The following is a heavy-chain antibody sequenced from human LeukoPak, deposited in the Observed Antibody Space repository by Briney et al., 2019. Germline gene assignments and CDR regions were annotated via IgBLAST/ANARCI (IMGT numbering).Heavy chain of an antibody. J-gene: IGHJ4*02. V-gene: IGHV4-38-2*02. D-gene: IGHD3-22*01. Sequence: SETLSLTCTVSGYSISSGYYWAWIRQPPGKGLEWIGSIYHSGSTSYNPSLKSRVTMSVDTSKNQFSLKLSSVTAADTAVYYCARHPYYDSSGYIDYWGQGTLVTVSS. CDR1: GYSISSGYY. CDR2: IYHSGST. CDR3: ARHPYYDSSGYIDY.